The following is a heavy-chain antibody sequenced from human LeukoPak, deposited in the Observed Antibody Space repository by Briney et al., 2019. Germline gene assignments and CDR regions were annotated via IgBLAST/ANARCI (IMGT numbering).Heavy chain of an antibody. CDR1: GYSFTSYW. Sequence: RGESLKISCKGSGYSFTSYWIGWVRQMPGKGLEWMGIIYPGDSDTRYSPSFQGQVTISADKSISTAYLQWSSLKASDTAMYYCAGRSRGDDYGDYYYYGMDVWGQGTTVTVSS. J-gene: IGHJ6*02. CDR2: IYPGDSDT. CDR3: AGRSRGDDYGDYYYYGMDV. V-gene: IGHV5-51*01. D-gene: IGHD4-17*01.